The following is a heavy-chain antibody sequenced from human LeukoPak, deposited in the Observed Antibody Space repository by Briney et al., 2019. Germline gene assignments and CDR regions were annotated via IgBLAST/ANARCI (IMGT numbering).Heavy chain of an antibody. J-gene: IGHJ6*02. CDR3: AKSLPLYYYYGMDV. V-gene: IGHV4-4*07. Sequence: SEILSLTCTVSGGSISSYYWSWIRQPAGKGLEWIGRIYTSGSTNYNPSLKSRVTMSVDTSKNQFSLKLSSVTAADTAVYYCAKSLPLYYYYGMDVWGQGTTVTVSS. CDR2: IYTSGST. CDR1: GGSISSYY.